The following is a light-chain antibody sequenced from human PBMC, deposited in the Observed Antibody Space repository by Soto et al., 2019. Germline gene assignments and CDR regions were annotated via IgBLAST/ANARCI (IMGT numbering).Light chain of an antibody. CDR2: GAS. J-gene: IGKJ1*01. CDR3: QHYNNWPPL. V-gene: IGKV3-15*01. CDR1: QSVSSN. Sequence: EIVLTQSPATLSVSPGERATLSCRASQSVSSNLAWYQQKPGQAPRLLIYGASTRATGIPARFSGSGSGTEFTLTNSSLQSEDCAVYDYQHYNNWPPLFGQGTKVEIK.